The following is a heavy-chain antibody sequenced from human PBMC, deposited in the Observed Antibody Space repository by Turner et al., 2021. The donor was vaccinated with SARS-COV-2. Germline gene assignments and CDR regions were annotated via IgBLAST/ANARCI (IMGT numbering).Heavy chain of an antibody. V-gene: IGHV4-39*02. CDR3: ARDYPWDTAMAHQGGGFDY. CDR1: SGSISSSSYY. J-gene: IGHJ4*02. Sequence: QLQLQESGPGLVKPSETLSLTCTVSSGSISSSSYYWGWIRQPPGKGLEWIGSIYYSGSTYYNPSLKSRVTISVDTSKNQFSLKLSSVTAADTAVYYCARDYPWDTAMAHQGGGFDYWGQGTLVTVSS. CDR2: IYYSGST. D-gene: IGHD5-18*01.